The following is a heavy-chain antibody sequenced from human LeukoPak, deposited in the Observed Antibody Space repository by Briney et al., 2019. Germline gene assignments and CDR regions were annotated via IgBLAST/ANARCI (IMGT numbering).Heavy chain of an antibody. D-gene: IGHD2-21*02. CDR2: MNPNSGNT. CDR1: GYTFTSYD. CDR3: ARGCGGDCYGNFDY. J-gene: IGHJ4*02. Sequence: EASVKVSCKASGYTFTSYDINWVRQATGQGLEWMGWMNPNSGNTGYAQKFQGRVTMTRNTSISTAYMELRSLRSDDTAVYYCARGCGGDCYGNFDYWGQGTLVTVSS. V-gene: IGHV1-8*01.